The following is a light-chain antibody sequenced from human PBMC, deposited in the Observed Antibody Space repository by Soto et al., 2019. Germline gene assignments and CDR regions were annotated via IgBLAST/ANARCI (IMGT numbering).Light chain of an antibody. CDR3: QQSFNLPRT. Sequence: DIQMTQSPSSLSASVGETITITCRASQSISSSLNWFQRSPGQPPKLLLFAASNLHAGVPPRFSGSGSGTSFSLTIRSLQPEDFATYYCQQSFNLPRTFGPGTRLEIK. CDR1: QSISSS. V-gene: IGKV1-39*01. CDR2: AAS. J-gene: IGKJ5*01.